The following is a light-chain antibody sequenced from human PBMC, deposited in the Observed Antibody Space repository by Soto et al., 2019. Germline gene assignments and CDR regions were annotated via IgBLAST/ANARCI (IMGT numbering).Light chain of an antibody. Sequence: IQMTQSPSTLSESVGDRFTINCRASRSISPWLAWYQHSPGKAPKLLIYQASSLEDGVPSRFSGSGSGTDFTLTISSLQPDDFATYYCQQNISHSRTFGQGTKVESK. V-gene: IGKV1-5*03. CDR3: QQNISHSRT. CDR2: QAS. CDR1: RSISPW. J-gene: IGKJ2*02.